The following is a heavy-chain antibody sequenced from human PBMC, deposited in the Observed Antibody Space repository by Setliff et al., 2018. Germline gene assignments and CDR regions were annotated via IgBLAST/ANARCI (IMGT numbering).Heavy chain of an antibody. Sequence: SETLSLTCTVSGGSISSHYWSWIRQPPGKGLEWIASFHQSSTNYYNPSLKSRVSISVDTARNQHSLTLKSLTAAHTAVYYCARAQWELLRFEYWGQGTLVTVSS. CDR3: ARAQWELLRFEY. CDR1: GGSISSHY. J-gene: IGHJ4*02. V-gene: IGHV4-4*09. D-gene: IGHD1-26*01. CDR2: FHQSSTN.